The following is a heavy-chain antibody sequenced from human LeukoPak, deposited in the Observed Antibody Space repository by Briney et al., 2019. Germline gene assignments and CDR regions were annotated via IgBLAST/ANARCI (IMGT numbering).Heavy chain of an antibody. V-gene: IGHV3-11*05. CDR1: GFTFSDYY. J-gene: IGHJ3*02. Sequence: GGSLRLSCAASGFTFSDYYMSWIRQAPGKGLEWVSYISSSSSYTNYADSVKGPFTISRDNAKNSLYRQMNSLRAEDTAVYYCARDVQRDTMVRGVSDAFDIWGQGTMVTVSS. D-gene: IGHD3-10*01. CDR2: ISSSSSYT. CDR3: ARDVQRDTMVRGVSDAFDI.